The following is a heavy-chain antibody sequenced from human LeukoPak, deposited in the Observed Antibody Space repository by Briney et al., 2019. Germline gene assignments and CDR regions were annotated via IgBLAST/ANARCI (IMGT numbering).Heavy chain of an antibody. J-gene: IGHJ4*02. CDR3: ASFGGGGSSEKNY. V-gene: IGHV4-4*02. D-gene: IGHD1-26*01. CDR1: GGSISSSNW. Sequence: RSSETLSLTCAVSGGSISSSNWWSWVRQPPGKGLEWIGEIYHSGSTNYNPSLKSRVTISVDKSKNQFSLKLSSVTAADTAVYYCASFGGGGSSEKNYWGQGALVTVSS. CDR2: IYHSGST.